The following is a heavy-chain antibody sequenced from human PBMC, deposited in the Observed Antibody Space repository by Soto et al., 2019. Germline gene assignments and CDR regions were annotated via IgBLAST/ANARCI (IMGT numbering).Heavy chain of an antibody. D-gene: IGHD3-10*01. J-gene: IGHJ4*02. CDR3: ARHYGSGFDY. V-gene: IGHV4-59*08. Sequence: QVQLQESGPGLVKPSETLSLTCTVSGGSISSYYWSWIRQPPGKGLEWIGYIYYSGSTNYNPSLKSRVTISVATSKIQFSLKLSAVTAADTAVYYCARHYGSGFDYWGQGTLVTVSS. CDR2: IYYSGST. CDR1: GGSISSYY.